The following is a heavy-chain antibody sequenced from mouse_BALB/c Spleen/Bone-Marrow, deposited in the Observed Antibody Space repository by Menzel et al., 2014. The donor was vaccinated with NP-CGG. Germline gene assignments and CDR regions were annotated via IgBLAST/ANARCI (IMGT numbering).Heavy chain of an antibody. CDR1: GYNFISYW. V-gene: IGHV1-7*01. CDR2: INPSTGYT. Sequence: QVQLQQPGAELAKPGASVKMSCKASGYNFISYWMHWVKQRPGQGQEWIGYINPSTGYTEYNQKFKDKATLTADKSSSKAYMQLSSLTSEDSAVYYCARNYDYDGGYYAMDYWGQGTSVTVSS. CDR3: ARNYDYDGGYYAMDY. D-gene: IGHD2-4*01. J-gene: IGHJ4*01.